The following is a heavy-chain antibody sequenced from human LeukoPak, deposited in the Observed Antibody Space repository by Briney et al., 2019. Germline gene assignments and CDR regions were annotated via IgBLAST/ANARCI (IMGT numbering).Heavy chain of an antibody. CDR1: GFTFSSYW. CDR2: ISQNGDNT. V-gene: IGHV3-64D*06. J-gene: IGHJ4*02. CDR3: MNPNHYGSGR. Sequence: GGSLRLSCAASGFTFSSYWMSWVRQAPGKGLESVSGISQNGDNTYYADSVKGRFTISKDNSENTLYLQMNSLRPEDTAVYYCMNPNHYGSGRWGQGTLVTVSS. D-gene: IGHD3-10*01.